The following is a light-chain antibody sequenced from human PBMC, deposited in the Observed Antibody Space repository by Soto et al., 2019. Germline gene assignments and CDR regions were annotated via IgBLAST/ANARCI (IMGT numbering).Light chain of an antibody. V-gene: IGKV3-11*01. CDR2: DAS. Sequence: EIVLTQSPATLSLSPGERATLTCRASQSVTNSLAWYQQKPGQAPRLLVYDASNRATGIPTRFSGSGSGTDFTLTISNLEPEHFAVYYCQQHISWPLTFGGGTKVEIK. J-gene: IGKJ4*01. CDR1: QSVTNS. CDR3: QQHISWPLT.